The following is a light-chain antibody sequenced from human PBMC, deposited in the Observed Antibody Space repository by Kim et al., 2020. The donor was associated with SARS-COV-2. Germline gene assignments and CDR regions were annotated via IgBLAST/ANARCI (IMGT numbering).Light chain of an antibody. CDR3: NTRYCRGPVV. CDR1: SLICYS. J-gene: IGLJ2*01. Sequence: SLEQTVRITCEGHSLICYSACWYQKRPGQAPVLVIYGKNYRPSGIPDPFSGSSSVNTASLTITGALAEHEADYYCNTRYCRGPVVFGGGTQLTV. V-gene: IGLV3-19*01. CDR2: GKN.